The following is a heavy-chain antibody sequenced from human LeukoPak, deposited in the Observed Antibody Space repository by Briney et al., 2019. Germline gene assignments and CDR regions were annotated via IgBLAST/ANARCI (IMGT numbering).Heavy chain of an antibody. CDR2: INHSGST. V-gene: IGHV4-34*01. CDR1: GGSFSGYY. Sequence: SETLSLTCAVYGGSFSGYYWSWIRQPPGKGLEWIGEINHSGSTNYNPSLKSRVTISVDTSKNQFSLKLSSVTAADTAVYYCARGPRLWFGELSKYYFDYWGQGTLATVSS. D-gene: IGHD3-10*01. CDR3: ARGPRLWFGELSKYYFDY. J-gene: IGHJ4*02.